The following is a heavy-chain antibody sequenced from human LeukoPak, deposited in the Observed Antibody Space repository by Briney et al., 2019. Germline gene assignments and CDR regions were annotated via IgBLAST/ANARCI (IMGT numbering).Heavy chain of an antibody. D-gene: IGHD6-19*01. J-gene: IGHJ4*02. V-gene: IGHV3-23*01. CDR1: GFTFRSYA. CDR2: ISGTGGNT. CDR3: ARAMAVTGLDY. Sequence: GGSLRLSCAASGFTFRSYAMSWVRQAPGKGLEWVSAISGTGGNTYYADSVKGRFTISRDNSKNTLCLQMNSLRAEDTAVYYCARAMAVTGLDYWGQGTLVTVSS.